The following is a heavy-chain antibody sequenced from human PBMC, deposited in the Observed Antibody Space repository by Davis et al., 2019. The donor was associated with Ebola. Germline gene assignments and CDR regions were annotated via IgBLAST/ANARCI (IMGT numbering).Heavy chain of an antibody. CDR2: IYSGGLT. D-gene: IGHD1-26*01. CDR3: ARDIIPGSYHVGLGF. Sequence: GESLKISCAASGFTVSDNYMSWVRQAPGKGLEWVSVIYSGGLTYYADSAKGRFTISRDAYNNMLYLQMSSLRAEDTAIYYCARDIIPGSYHVGLGFWGQGALVTVPS. CDR1: GFTVSDNY. J-gene: IGHJ1*01. V-gene: IGHV3-53*01.